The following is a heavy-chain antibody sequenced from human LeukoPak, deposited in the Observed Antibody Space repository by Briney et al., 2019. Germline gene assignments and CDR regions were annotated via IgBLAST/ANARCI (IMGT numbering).Heavy chain of an antibody. J-gene: IGHJ5*02. Sequence: ASVKVSCKASGYTFTSYYMHWVRQAPGQGLEWMGIINPSGGSTSYAQKFQGRVTMTRDTSTSTVYMELSSLRSEDTAVYYCAREGYEQWLVRGHWFDPWGQGTLVTISS. CDR3: AREGYEQWLVRGHWFDP. CDR1: GYTFTSYY. V-gene: IGHV1-46*01. D-gene: IGHD6-19*01. CDR2: INPSGGST.